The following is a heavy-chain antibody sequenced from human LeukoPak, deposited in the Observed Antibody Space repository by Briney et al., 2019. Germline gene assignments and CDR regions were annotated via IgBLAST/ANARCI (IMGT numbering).Heavy chain of an antibody. V-gene: IGHV3-23*01. CDR1: GFTFSSYA. D-gene: IGHD2-2*01. Sequence: GGSLRLSCAASGFTFSSYAMSWVRQAQGKGLEWVSAISGSGGSSYYADSVKGRFTISRDNSKNTLYLQMNSLRAEDTAVYYCARLGYCSSTSCYYFDYWGQGTLVTVSS. CDR3: ARLGYCSSTSCYYFDY. J-gene: IGHJ4*02. CDR2: ISGSGGSS.